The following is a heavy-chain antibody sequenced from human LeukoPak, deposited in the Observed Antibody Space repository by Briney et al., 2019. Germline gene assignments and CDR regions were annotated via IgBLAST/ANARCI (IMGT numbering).Heavy chain of an antibody. Sequence: PGGSLRLSCAASGFTFSSYWMSWVRQAPGKGLEWVSVIYSGGSTYYADSVKGRFTISRDNSKNTLYLQMNSLRAEDTAVYYCARDLAIWGQGTLVTVSS. D-gene: IGHD2-21*01. CDR1: GFTFSSYW. CDR3: ARDLAI. J-gene: IGHJ4*02. V-gene: IGHV3-53*01. CDR2: IYSGGST.